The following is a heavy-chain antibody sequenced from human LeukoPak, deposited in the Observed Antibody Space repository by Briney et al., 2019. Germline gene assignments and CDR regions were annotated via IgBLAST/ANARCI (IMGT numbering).Heavy chain of an antibody. CDR3: ARVLGSYHPVGYFDY. V-gene: IGHV6-1*01. CDR2: TYYRSKWYN. D-gene: IGHD1-26*01. J-gene: IGHJ4*02. CDR1: GDSFSSNSAA. Sequence: SQTLSLTCAISGDSFSSNSAAWNWIRQSPSRGLEWLGRTYYRSKWYNDYAVSVKSRITINPDTSKNQFSLQLNSVTPEDTAVYYCARVLGSYHPVGYFDYWGQGTLVTVSS.